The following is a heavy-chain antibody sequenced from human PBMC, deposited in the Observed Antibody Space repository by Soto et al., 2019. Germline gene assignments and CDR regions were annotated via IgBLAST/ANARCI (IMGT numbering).Heavy chain of an antibody. CDR2: INPNSGGT. CDR1: GYTLTGYY. D-gene: IGHD6-19*01. J-gene: IGHJ5*02. CDR3: ARVKAVAGYNWFDP. V-gene: IGHV1-2*04. Sequence: ASVKVSCKASGYTLTGYYMHWVRQAPGQGLEWMGWINPNSGGTNYAQKFQGWVTMTRDTSISTAYMELSRLRSDDTAVYYCARVKAVAGYNWFDPWGQGNLVTVSS.